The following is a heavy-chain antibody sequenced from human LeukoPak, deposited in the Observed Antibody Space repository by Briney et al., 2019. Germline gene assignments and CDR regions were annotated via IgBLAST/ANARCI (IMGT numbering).Heavy chain of an antibody. CDR3: AKDMDYYGSGSEFDY. CDR2: IYSGGST. V-gene: IGHV3-66*01. Sequence: GGSLRLSCAASGFTVSSNYMSWVRQAPGKGLEWVSVIYSGGSTYYADSVKGRFTISRDNSKNTLYLQMNSLRAEDTAVYYCAKDMDYYGSGSEFDYWGQGTLVTVSS. CDR1: GFTVSSNY. J-gene: IGHJ4*02. D-gene: IGHD3-10*01.